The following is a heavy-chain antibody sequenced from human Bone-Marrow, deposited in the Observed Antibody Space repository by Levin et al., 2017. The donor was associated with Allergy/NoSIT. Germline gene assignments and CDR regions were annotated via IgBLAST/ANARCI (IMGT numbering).Heavy chain of an antibody. Sequence: LSSETLSLTCSASGFNFSSYWMHWVRQAPGKGLVWVSRINRDGSSTSYADSVKGRFTISRDNAKNTLYLQMNSLRAEDTSVYYCARDRVTTNWYFDLWSRGTLVTVSS. CDR1: GFNFSSYW. J-gene: IGHJ2*01. V-gene: IGHV3-74*01. CDR2: INRDGSST. CDR3: ARDRVTTNWYFDL. D-gene: IGHD4-17*01.